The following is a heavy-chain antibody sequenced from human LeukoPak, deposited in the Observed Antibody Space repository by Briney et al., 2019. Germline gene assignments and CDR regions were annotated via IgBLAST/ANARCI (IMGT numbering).Heavy chain of an antibody. J-gene: IGHJ4*02. CDR2: IYYSGST. V-gene: IGHV4-59*01. CDR1: GGSISSYY. D-gene: IGHD6-13*01. Sequence: SETLSLTCTVSGGSISSYYWSWIRQPPGKGLEWIGYIYYSGSTNYNPSLKSRVTISVDTSKNQFSLKLSSVTAADTAVYYCARYSSSWFDYWGQGTLVIVSS. CDR3: ARYSSSWFDY.